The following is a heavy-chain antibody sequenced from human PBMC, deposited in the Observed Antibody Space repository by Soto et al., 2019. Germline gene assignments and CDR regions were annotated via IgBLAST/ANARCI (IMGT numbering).Heavy chain of an antibody. CDR3: ARDGYSTL. Sequence: PGGSLRLSCAASGFTFSSDTMNWVRQAPGKGLEWVSYISSSSSYIYYADSVKGRFTISRDNAKSSLYLQMNSLRAEDTAVYYCARDGYSTLWGQGTLVTVSS. V-gene: IGHV3-21*01. J-gene: IGHJ4*02. D-gene: IGHD5-12*01. CDR2: ISSSSSYI. CDR1: GFTFSSDT.